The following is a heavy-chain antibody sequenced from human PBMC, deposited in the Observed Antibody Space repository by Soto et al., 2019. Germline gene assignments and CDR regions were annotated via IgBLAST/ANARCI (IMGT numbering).Heavy chain of an antibody. CDR3: AKGHGACGPNWIDS. CDR1: GFTFSSYA. D-gene: IGHD2-21*01. CDR2: LSGSGGTT. J-gene: IGHJ5*01. Sequence: EVQLLESGGGLVQPGGSLRLSCAASGFTFSSYAMSWVRQTPGKGLEWVSTLSGSGGTTYYADSVKGQFTISRDNSKSTRYLQMNSLRAEDTAVYYCAKGHGACGPNWIDSLGQGTLVTVSS. V-gene: IGHV3-23*01.